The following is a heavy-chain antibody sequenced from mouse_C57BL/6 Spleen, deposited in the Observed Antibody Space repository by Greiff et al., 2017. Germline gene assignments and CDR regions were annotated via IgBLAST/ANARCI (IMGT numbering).Heavy chain of an antibody. CDR3: ARGGITTVVDAMDY. J-gene: IGHJ4*01. D-gene: IGHD1-1*01. CDR1: GYTFTDYY. Sequence: EVQLQQSGPELVKPGASVKISCKASGYTFTDYYMNWVKQSHGKSLEWIGDINTNTGGTSSNQKFKGKGTLTVDKSSSTAYLERRRLASEDSASYYCARGGITTVVDAMDYWGQGTSVTVSS. CDR2: INTNTGGT. V-gene: IGHV1-26*01.